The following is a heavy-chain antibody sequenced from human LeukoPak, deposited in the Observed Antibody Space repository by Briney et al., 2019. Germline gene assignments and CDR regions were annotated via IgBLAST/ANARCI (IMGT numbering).Heavy chain of an antibody. CDR3: AKGYYGSGSYYNGAFNYFDY. Sequence: ETLSLTCTVSGGSISSSSYSWGWIRQPPGKGLEWVSAISGSGGSTYYADSVKGRFTISRDNSKNTLYLQMNSLRAEDTAVYYCAKGYYGSGSYYNGAFNYFDYWGQGTLVTVSS. V-gene: IGHV3-23*01. CDR2: ISGSGGST. D-gene: IGHD3-10*01. J-gene: IGHJ4*02. CDR1: GGSISSSSYS.